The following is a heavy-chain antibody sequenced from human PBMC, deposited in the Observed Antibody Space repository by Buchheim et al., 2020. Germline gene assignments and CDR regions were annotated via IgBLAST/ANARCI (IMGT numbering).Heavy chain of an antibody. Sequence: QVQLVESGGGVVQPGRSLRLSCAASGFTFSSYGMHWVRQAPGKGLEWVAVIWYDGSNKYYADSVKGRFTISRDNSKNTLYLQMNSLRAEDTAVYYCARGNSVWELPRGYFDLWGRGTL. D-gene: IGHD1-26*01. J-gene: IGHJ2*01. V-gene: IGHV3-33*01. CDR2: IWYDGSNK. CDR3: ARGNSVWELPRGYFDL. CDR1: GFTFSSYG.